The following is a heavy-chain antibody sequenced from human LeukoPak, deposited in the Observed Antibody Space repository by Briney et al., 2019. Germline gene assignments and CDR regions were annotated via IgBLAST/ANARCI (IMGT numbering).Heavy chain of an antibody. CDR1: GFTFSSYS. Sequence: GGSLRLSCAASGFTFSSYSMHWVRQAPGKGLEWVALISSEGRNKYYAGSVKGRFTISRDNSKNTLYLQVNSLRVEDTAVYYCARDPNHGECSDYVGYYSDYWGQGTLVTVSS. J-gene: IGHJ4*02. CDR3: ARDPNHGECSDYVGYYSDY. D-gene: IGHD5-12*01. CDR2: ISSEGRNK. V-gene: IGHV3-30*04.